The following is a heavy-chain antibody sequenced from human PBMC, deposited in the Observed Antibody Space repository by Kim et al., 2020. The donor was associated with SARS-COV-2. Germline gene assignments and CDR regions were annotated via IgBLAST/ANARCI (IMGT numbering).Heavy chain of an antibody. J-gene: IGHJ3*02. Sequence: SVKVSCKASGFTFTSSAVQWVRQARGQRLEWIGWIVVGSGNTNYAQKFQERVTITRDMSTSTAYMELSSLRSEDTAMYYCAASVIEDDAFDIWGQGTMVTVSS. V-gene: IGHV1-58*01. CDR2: IVVGSGNT. CDR3: AASVIEDDAFDI. CDR1: GFTFTSSA.